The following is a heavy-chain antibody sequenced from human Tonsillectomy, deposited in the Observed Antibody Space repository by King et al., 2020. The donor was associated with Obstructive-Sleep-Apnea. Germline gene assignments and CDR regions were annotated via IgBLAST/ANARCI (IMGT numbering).Heavy chain of an antibody. J-gene: IGHJ5*02. Sequence: VQLQESGPGLVKPSETLSLTCTVSNYSISISYYWGWIRQSPGKGLEWIGNIYGSGNTYYNPSLRSRVTLSVDTSKNQFSLKRIYGTAADTAVYYCASLPAIAGISRFDPWGQGTLVTVSS. V-gene: IGHV4-38-2*02. CDR1: NYSISISYY. CDR2: IYGSGNT. CDR3: ASLPAIAGISRFDP. D-gene: IGHD3-3*02.